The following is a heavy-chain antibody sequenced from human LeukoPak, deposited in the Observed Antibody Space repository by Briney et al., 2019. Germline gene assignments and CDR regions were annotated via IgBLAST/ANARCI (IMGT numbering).Heavy chain of an antibody. CDR2: ISGSGGST. Sequence: GGSLRLSCAASGFTFSSYAMSWVRQAPGKGLEWVSAISGSGGSTYYADSVKGRFTISRDNSKNTLYLQMNSLRAEDTAVYYCAKFIWTNPYYDFWSGPEAFDIWGQGTMVTVSS. V-gene: IGHV3-23*01. CDR1: GFTFSSYA. CDR3: AKFIWTNPYYDFWSGPEAFDI. D-gene: IGHD3-3*01. J-gene: IGHJ3*02.